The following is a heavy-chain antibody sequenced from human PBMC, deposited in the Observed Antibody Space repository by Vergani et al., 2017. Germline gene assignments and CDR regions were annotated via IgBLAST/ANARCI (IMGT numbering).Heavy chain of an antibody. D-gene: IGHD2-2*01. V-gene: IGHV4-61*02. Sequence: QVQLQESGPGLVKPSQTLSLTCTVSGGSISSGSYYWSWIRQPAGKGLEWIGRIYTSGSTNYNPSLKSRVTISVDTSKNQFSLKLSSVTAADTAVYYCARDAGRYCSSTSCRAYYYYGMDVWGQGTTVTVSS. CDR3: ARDAGRYCSSTSCRAYYYYGMDV. CDR1: GGSISSGSYY. CDR2: IYTSGST. J-gene: IGHJ6*02.